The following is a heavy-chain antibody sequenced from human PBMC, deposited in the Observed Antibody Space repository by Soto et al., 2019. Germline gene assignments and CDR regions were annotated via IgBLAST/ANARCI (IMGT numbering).Heavy chain of an antibody. D-gene: IGHD1-7*01. Sequence: LRLSCAASGFTFSDYYMSWIRQAPGKGLEWVSYISSSGSTIYYADSVKGRFTISRDNAKNSLYLQINSLRAEDTAVYYCARDRWDLTGTFHEGYYMDVWGKGTTVTVSS. CDR2: ISSSGSTI. CDR3: ARDRWDLTGTFHEGYYMDV. CDR1: GFTFSDYY. V-gene: IGHV3-11*01. J-gene: IGHJ6*03.